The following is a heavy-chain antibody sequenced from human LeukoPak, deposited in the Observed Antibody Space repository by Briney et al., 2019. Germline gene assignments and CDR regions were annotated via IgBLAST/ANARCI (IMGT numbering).Heavy chain of an antibody. Sequence: SVKVSCKASGGTFSSYTISWVRQAPGQGLEWMGRIISILGIANYAQKFQGRVTITADKSTSTAYMELRSLRSDDTAVYYCAREGTYYYGSGTGSARLREDYYYYGMDVWGKGTTVTVSS. D-gene: IGHD3-10*01. V-gene: IGHV1-69*04. CDR2: IISILGIA. CDR1: GGTFSSYT. J-gene: IGHJ6*04. CDR3: AREGTYYYGSGTGSARLREDYYYYGMDV.